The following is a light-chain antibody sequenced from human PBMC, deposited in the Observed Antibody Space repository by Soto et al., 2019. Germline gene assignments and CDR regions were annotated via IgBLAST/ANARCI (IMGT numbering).Light chain of an antibody. CDR2: AAS. V-gene: IGKV1-39*01. J-gene: IGKJ4*01. Sequence: DIHMTQSPSSLSASVGDRVTITCRASQSISTYLRWYQQKPGKAPKLLIYAASTLQSGVPSRFSGNGSRTDFTLTISCLQSEDFATYYCQQYYSYPLTFGGGTKVDVK. CDR1: QSISTY. CDR3: QQYYSYPLT.